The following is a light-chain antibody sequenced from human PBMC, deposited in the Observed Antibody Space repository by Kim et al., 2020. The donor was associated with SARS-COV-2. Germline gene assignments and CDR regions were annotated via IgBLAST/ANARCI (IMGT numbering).Light chain of an antibody. CDR1: QSISTY. CDR2: ATS. Sequence: DIQMTQSPSSLSASIGDRVTTTCRASQSISTYLNWYQQKPGKAPNLLIYATSSLQSGVPSRFSGSGSGTDFTLTISSLQPEDFATYYCQQSSSTSYTFGPGTKVDIK. CDR3: QQSSSTSYT. V-gene: IGKV1-39*01. J-gene: IGKJ2*01.